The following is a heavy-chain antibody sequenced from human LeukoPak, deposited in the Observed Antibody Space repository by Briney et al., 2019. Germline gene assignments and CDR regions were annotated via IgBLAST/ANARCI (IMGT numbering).Heavy chain of an antibody. CDR1: GFTFSSYS. CDR3: ARTYFYYDSSGSISFFDY. D-gene: IGHD3-22*01. V-gene: IGHV3-21*01. J-gene: IGHJ4*02. CDR2: ISSSSSYI. Sequence: GGSLRLSCAASGFTFSSYSMNWVRQAPGKGLEWVSSISSSSSYIYYADSVKGRFTISRDNAKNSLYLQMNSLRAEVTAVYYCARTYFYYDSSGSISFFDYWGQGTLVTVSS.